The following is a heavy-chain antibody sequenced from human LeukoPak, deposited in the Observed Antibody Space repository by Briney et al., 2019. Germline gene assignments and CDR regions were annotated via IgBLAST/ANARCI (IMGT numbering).Heavy chain of an antibody. D-gene: IGHD3-9*01. J-gene: IGHJ5*02. CDR1: GYTFTSYD. CDR2: MNPNSGNT. Sequence: ASVKVSCKASGYTFTSYDINWVRQATGQGLEWMGWMNPNSGNTGYAQKFQGRVTMTRNTSISTAYMELSSLRSEDTAVYYCARGGYHDILTGYYRFDPWGQGTLVTVSS. V-gene: IGHV1-8*01. CDR3: ARGGYHDILTGYYRFDP.